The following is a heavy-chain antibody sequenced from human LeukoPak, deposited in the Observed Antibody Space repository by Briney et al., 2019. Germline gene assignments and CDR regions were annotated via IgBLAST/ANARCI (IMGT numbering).Heavy chain of an antibody. Sequence: ASVKVSCKASGYTFTGYYMHWVRQAPGQGLEWMGWINPNSGGTNYAQKFQGRVTMTRDTSISTAYMELRRLRVDDTAVYYCASPCDSSGYPSFEYFQHWGQGTLVTVSS. CDR1: GYTFTGYY. CDR2: INPNSGGT. V-gene: IGHV1-2*02. CDR3: ASPCDSSGYPSFEYFQH. D-gene: IGHD3-22*01. J-gene: IGHJ1*01.